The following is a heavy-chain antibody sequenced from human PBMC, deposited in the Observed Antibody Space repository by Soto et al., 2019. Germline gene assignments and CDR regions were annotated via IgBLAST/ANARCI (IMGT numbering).Heavy chain of an antibody. D-gene: IGHD2-2*02. J-gene: IGHJ6*02. CDR2: IIPIFGTA. CDR1: GGTFRSYA. Sequence: SVKVSCKASGGTFRSYAIRWVRQAPGQGLEWMGGIIPIFGTANYAQKFQGRVTITADKSTSTAYMALSSLRSEDTAVYYCAGPSLGYCSSTSCYTKGYYYYGMDVWGQGTTVTVSS. CDR3: AGPSLGYCSSTSCYTKGYYYYGMDV. V-gene: IGHV1-69*06.